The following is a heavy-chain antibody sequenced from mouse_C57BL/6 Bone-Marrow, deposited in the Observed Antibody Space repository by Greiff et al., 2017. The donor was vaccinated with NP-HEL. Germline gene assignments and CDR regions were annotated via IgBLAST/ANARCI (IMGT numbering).Heavy chain of an antibody. Sequence: EVQGVESGGGLVKPGGSLKLSCAASGFTFSDYGMHWVRQAPEKGLEWVAYISSGSSTIYYADTVKGRFTIARDNAKNTLFLQMTSLRSEDTAMYYCARNLYYYAMDYWGQGTSVTVSS. D-gene: IGHD5-1*01. CDR1: GFTFSDYG. CDR2: ISSGSSTI. J-gene: IGHJ4*01. V-gene: IGHV5-17*01. CDR3: ARNLYYYAMDY.